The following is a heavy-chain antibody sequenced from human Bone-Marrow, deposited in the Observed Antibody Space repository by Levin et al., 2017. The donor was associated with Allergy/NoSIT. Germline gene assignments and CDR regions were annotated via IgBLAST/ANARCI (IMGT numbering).Heavy chain of an antibody. CDR2: IWFDGSKD. D-gene: IGHD3-3*01. Sequence: GGSLRLSCAGSGFSFSGSAMHWVRQAPGKGLEWVAVIWFDGSKDYYADSVQGRFIVSRDNSKNTLYLQMNSLRAEDTAVYFCARNYDFWSGFLAGFETGGLDVWGQGTTVTVSS. CDR3: ARNYDFWSGFLAGFETGGLDV. CDR1: GFSFSGSA. V-gene: IGHV3-33*03. J-gene: IGHJ6*02.